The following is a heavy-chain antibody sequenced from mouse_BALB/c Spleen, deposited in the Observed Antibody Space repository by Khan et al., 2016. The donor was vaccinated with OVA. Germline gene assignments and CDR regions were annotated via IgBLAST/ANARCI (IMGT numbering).Heavy chain of an antibody. V-gene: IGHV3-6*02. CDR3: ARAGRWFDH. Sequence: VQLKESGPGLVKPSQSLSLTCSVTGYSITSGYYWNWIRQFPGNKLEWMGYITSGGSFNYNPSLKNRISITRDTSNNQFFLKLNSVTPEDTATYYCARAGRWFDHWGQGTLVTVSA. CDR1: GYSITSGYY. J-gene: IGHJ3*01. D-gene: IGHD3-3*01. CDR2: ITSGGSF.